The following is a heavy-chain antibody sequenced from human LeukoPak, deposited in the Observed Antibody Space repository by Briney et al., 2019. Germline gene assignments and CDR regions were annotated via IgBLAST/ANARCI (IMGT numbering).Heavy chain of an antibody. J-gene: IGHJ5*02. D-gene: IGHD3-10*01. V-gene: IGHV1-69*04. CDR3: ARDQGGSGSYYLYKIPPGYNWFDP. Sequence: GSSVKVSCKASGGTFSSYAISWVRQPPGQGLEWMGRIIPILGIANYAQKFQGRVTITADKSTSTDYMELSSLRSEDTAVYYCARDQGGSGSYYLYKIPPGYNWFDPWGQGTLVTVSS. CDR1: GGTFSSYA. CDR2: IIPILGIA.